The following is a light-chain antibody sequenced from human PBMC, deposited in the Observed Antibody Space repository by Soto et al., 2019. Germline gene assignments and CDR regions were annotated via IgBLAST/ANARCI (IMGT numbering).Light chain of an antibody. CDR1: QSVSSSY. CDR3: QQYGSSPPIT. Sequence: EIVLTQSPGTLSSSPGERVTLSCRASQSVSSSYLAWYQQKPGQAPRLLIYGASSRATGIPDRFSGSGSGTDFTLTISRLEPEDFAVYYCQQYGSSPPITFGPGTKVDIK. J-gene: IGKJ3*01. CDR2: GAS. V-gene: IGKV3-20*01.